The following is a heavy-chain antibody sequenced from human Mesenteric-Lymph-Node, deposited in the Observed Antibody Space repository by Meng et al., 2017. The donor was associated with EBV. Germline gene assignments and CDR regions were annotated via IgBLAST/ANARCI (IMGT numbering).Heavy chain of an antibody. CDR2: IYYSGGT. V-gene: IGHV4-39*01. J-gene: IGHJ4*02. D-gene: IGHD5-12*01. Sequence: CPGRVNSSEPRSLPCPASGGAISSSTYYWGWGRQPPGKGLEWIGTIYYSGGTSYNPSLRSRVTISTDTAKNQFSLKLSSVTAADTGVYYCARTGYTDYRDDSWGQGTLVTVSS. CDR3: ARTGYTDYRDDS. CDR1: GGAISSSTYY.